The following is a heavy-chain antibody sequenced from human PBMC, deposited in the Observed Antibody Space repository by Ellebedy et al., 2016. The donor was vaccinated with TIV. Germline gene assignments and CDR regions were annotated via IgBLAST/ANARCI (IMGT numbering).Heavy chain of an antibody. CDR1: GYDFTSHY. V-gene: IGHV1-46*01. D-gene: IGHD4-11*01. J-gene: IGHJ4*02. CDR2: INPCDGTA. CDR3: AREALNSDYSGTTILDY. Sequence: ASVKVSCXTSGYDFTSHYIHWVRQAPGQRLEWMAMINPCDGTAGYAQGFQGRVTMTSDTSTTTVYLELSSLHSDDTAVYFFAREALNSDYSGTTILDYWGQGTLVIVSS.